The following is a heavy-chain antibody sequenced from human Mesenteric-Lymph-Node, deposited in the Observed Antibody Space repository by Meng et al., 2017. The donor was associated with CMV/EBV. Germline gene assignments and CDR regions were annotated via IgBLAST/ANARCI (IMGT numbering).Heavy chain of an antibody. Sequence: GSLRLSCAASGFTFSDHYMDWVRQTPGKGLEWVGRIRNKGNSYTTEHAASVKGRFTISRDDSKNSLYLQMNSLKTEDTAVYYCASFKADYDFWSGTQHWGQGTLVTVSS. CDR1: GFTFSDHY. CDR2: IRNKGNSYTT. J-gene: IGHJ1*01. V-gene: IGHV3-72*01. CDR3: ASFKADYDFWSGTQH. D-gene: IGHD3-3*01.